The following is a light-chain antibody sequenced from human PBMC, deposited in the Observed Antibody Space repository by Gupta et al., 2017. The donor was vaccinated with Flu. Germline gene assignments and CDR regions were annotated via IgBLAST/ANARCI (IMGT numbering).Light chain of an antibody. CDR3: SSYTSSSTLGV. Sequence: QSALPQPAPVSGSPGQSITISCTGTSSDVGGYNYVSWYQQHPGKAPKLMIYEVSNRPSGVSNRFSGSKSGNTASLTISGLQAEDEADYYCSSYTSSSTLGVFGGGTKLTVL. CDR1: SSDVGGYNY. V-gene: IGLV2-14*01. CDR2: EVS. J-gene: IGLJ3*02.